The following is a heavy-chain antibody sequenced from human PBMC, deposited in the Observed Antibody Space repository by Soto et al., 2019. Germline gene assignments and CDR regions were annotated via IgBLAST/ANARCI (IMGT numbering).Heavy chain of an antibody. Sequence: GGSLRLSCAASGSTFSSSEMHWVRQAPGKGLEWVSYISKSSSVIYYADSVKGRFTISRDNAKNLLYLQMNSLRAEDTAVYFCDSVNSRSSYGIDVWGQGTTVTVSS. CDR2: ISKSSSVI. D-gene: IGHD3-3*01. CDR1: GSTFSSSE. V-gene: IGHV3-48*03. J-gene: IGHJ6*02. CDR3: DSVNSRSSYGIDV.